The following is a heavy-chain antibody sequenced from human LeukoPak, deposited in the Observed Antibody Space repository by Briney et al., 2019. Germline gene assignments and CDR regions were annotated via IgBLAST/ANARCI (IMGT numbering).Heavy chain of an antibody. CDR3: ARDLSHYYGSGSYYKGAPYFDY. V-gene: IGHV3-30*04. J-gene: IGHJ4*02. CDR2: ISYDGSNK. CDR1: GFTFSSYA. Sequence: TGGSLRLSCAASGFTFSSYAMHWARQAPGKGLEWVAVISYDGSNKYYADSVKGRFTISRDNSKNTLYLQMNSLRAEDTAVYYCARDLSHYYGSGSYYKGAPYFDYWGQGTLVTVSS. D-gene: IGHD3-10*01.